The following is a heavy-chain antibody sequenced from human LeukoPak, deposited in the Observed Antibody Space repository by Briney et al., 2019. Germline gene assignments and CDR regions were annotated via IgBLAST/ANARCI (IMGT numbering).Heavy chain of an antibody. V-gene: IGHV1-2*02. Sequence: ASVKVSCKASGYTFTGYYMHWVRQAPGQGLEWMGWINPSSGGTNYAQKFQGRVTMTRDTSISTAYMELSRLRSDDTAVYYCAGDSSSWSHAFDIWGQGTMVTVSS. CDR1: GYTFTGYY. J-gene: IGHJ3*02. CDR3: AGDSSSWSHAFDI. D-gene: IGHD6-13*01. CDR2: INPSSGGT.